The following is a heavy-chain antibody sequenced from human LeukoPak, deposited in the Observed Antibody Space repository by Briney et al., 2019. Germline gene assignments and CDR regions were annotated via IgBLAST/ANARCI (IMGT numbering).Heavy chain of an antibody. V-gene: IGHV3-13*01. CDR3: ASANYEFWSGYYREEDQ. Sequence: PGGSLRLSCAASGFTFSSYDMHWVRQATGKGLEWVSAIGTAGDTYYPGSVKGRFTISRENAKNSLYLQMNSLRAEDTAVYYCASANYEFWSGYYREEDQWCQGPLVTVSS. CDR2: IGTAGDT. J-gene: IGHJ4*02. D-gene: IGHD3-3*01. CDR1: GFTFSSYD.